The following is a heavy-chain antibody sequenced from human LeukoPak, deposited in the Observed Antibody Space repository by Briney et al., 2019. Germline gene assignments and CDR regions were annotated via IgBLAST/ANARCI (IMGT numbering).Heavy chain of an antibody. D-gene: IGHD1-26*01. CDR3: SCGTYYYFDY. V-gene: IGHV4-59*01. J-gene: IGHJ4*02. Sequence: SETLSLTCTVSGGSISSYYWSLIRQLPGKGLEWIGYIHYSGSTNYNPSLKSRVTISVDTSKNQFSLNLNSVTAADTALYYCSCGTYYYFDYWGQGTLVTVSS. CDR1: GGSISSYY. CDR2: IHYSGST.